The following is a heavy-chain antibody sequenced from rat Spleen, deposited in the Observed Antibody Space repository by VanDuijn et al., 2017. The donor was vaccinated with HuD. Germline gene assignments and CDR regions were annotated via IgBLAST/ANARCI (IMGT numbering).Heavy chain of an antibody. D-gene: IGHD1-11*01. CDR2: IGNKGSIT. V-gene: IGHV5-58*01. CDR3: ARHTPFNYGTVGDY. Sequence: EVQLVETGGGLVQPGRSLRLSCVASGFTFSSYWMYWIRQSPGKGLEWVATIGNKGSITYYRDSVKGRFTISRDNAKSTLYLQMDSLRSEDTATYYCARHTPFNYGTVGDYWGQGVMVTVSS. J-gene: IGHJ2*01. CDR1: GFTFSSYW.